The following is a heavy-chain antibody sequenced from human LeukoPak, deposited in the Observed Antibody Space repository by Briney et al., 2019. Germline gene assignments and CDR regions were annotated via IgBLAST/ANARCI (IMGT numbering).Heavy chain of an antibody. CDR1: GFAFSNAW. CDR3: ATDFYDST. J-gene: IGHJ5*02. Sequence: GGSLRLSCATSGFAFSNAWMNWVRQAPGKGLEWVGRIRSNSDGGTIDYAAPVKGRFTLSRDDSKTTLYLQMNSLQTEDTAVYYCATDFYDSTWGQGTLVTVSS. D-gene: IGHD3-22*01. V-gene: IGHV3-15*07. CDR2: IRSNSDGGTI.